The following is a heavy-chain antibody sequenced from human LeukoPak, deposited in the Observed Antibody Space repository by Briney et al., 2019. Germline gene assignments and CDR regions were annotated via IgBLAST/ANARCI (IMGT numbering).Heavy chain of an antibody. V-gene: IGHV4-39*07. D-gene: IGHD3-22*01. Sequence: SETLSLTXTVSGGSISSSSYYWGWIRQPPGKGLEWIGSIYYSGSTYYNPSLKSRVTISVDTSKNQFSLKLSSVTAADTAVYYCARDQRYYYDSSGYPVRYFDYWGQGTLVTVSS. CDR3: ARDQRYYYDSSGYPVRYFDY. J-gene: IGHJ4*02. CDR2: IYYSGST. CDR1: GGSISSSSYY.